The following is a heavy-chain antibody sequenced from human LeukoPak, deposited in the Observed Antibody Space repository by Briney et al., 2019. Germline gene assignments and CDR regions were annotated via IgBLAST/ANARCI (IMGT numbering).Heavy chain of an antibody. CDR3: ARERLAAAGTRYNWFDP. Sequence: SETLSLTCTVSGGSISSSSYYWGWIRQPPGTGLEWIGRIYYSGSTYYNPSLKSRVTISVDTSKNQFSLKLSSVTAADTAVYYCARERLAAAGTRYNWFDPWGQGTLVTVSS. J-gene: IGHJ5*02. CDR1: GGSISSSSYY. CDR2: IYYSGST. V-gene: IGHV4-39*07. D-gene: IGHD6-13*01.